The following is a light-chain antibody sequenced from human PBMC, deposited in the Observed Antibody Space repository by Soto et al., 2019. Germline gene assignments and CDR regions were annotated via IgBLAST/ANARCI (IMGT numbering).Light chain of an antibody. J-gene: IGLJ2*01. Sequence: QSALTQPRSVSGSPGQSVAISCTGTSSDVGGYNYVSWYQQHPGRAPKLMIYDVTERPSGVPDRFSGSKSGYTASLTISGLQAEDEADYYCCSYAGSKMIFGGETKLTVL. CDR3: CSYAGSKMI. CDR1: SSDVGGYNY. CDR2: DVT. V-gene: IGLV2-11*01.